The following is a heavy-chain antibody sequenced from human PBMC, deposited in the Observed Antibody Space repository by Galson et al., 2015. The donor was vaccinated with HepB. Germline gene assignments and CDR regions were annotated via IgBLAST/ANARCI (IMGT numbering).Heavy chain of an antibody. V-gene: IGHV3-7*03. CDR2: IKQHGRDT. CDR3: VRDPVLAHVARMDV. J-gene: IGHJ6*02. Sequence: SLRLSCAASRFTFSSYWMSWVRQAPGKGLEWVAKIKQHGRDTYYVDSVKGRFTISRDNAKNSVYLQMNSLRAEDTAVYFCVRDPVLAHVARMDVWGQGTTVIVSS. D-gene: IGHD2-8*01. CDR1: RFTFSSYW.